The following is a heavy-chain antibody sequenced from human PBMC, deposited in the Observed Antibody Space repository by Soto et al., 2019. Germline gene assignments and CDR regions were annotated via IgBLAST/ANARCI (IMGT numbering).Heavy chain of an antibody. D-gene: IGHD3-16*01. CDR1: ESTVRSDW. J-gene: IGHJ4*02. CDR3: SGGVGDAF. V-gene: IGHV3-7*04. CDR2: TNQDGSEK. Sequence: EVHLVESGGGLVQTGGSLRLSCAISESTVRSDWMNWVRQAPGKGLEWVAHTNQDGSEKYYVDSVKGRFTIFRDNAKNSLYLQMNSLKVGDTAMYYCSGGVGDAFWGQGTLVTVSS.